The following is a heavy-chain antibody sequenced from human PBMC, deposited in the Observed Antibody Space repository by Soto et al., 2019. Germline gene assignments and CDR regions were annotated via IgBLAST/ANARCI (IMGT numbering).Heavy chain of an antibody. CDR2: IYYSGST. CDR3: ASLILTGPYNCFDP. D-gene: IGHD3-9*01. V-gene: IGHV4-61*01. J-gene: IGHJ5*02. CDR1: GGSVSSGSYY. Sequence: PSGTLSLTCTVSGGSVSSGSYYWSWIRQPPGKGLEWIGYIYYSGSTNYNPSLKSRVTISVDTSKNQFSLKLSSVTAADTSVYYCASLILTGPYNCFDPWGQGTLVTVSS.